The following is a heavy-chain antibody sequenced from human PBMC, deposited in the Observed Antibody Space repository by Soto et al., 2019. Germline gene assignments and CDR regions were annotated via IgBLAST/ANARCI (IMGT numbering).Heavy chain of an antibody. CDR3: ERTQRFDWLKLRQPSLFDY. D-gene: IGHD3-9*01. J-gene: IGHJ4*02. CDR2: IDPSDSYT. V-gene: IGHV5-10-1*01. Sequence: GESLKISCKGSGYSFTSYWISWVRQMPGKGLEWMGRIDPSDSYTNYSPSFQGHVTISADKSISTAYLQWSSLKASDTAMYYCERTQRFDWLKLRQPSLFDYWGQGTLVTVSS. CDR1: GYSFTSYW.